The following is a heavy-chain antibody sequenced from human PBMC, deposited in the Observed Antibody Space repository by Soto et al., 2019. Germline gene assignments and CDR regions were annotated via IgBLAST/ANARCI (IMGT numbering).Heavy chain of an antibody. D-gene: IGHD4-17*01. J-gene: IGHJ4*02. CDR1: GGSISSSSYY. Sequence: QLQLQESGPGLVKPSETLSLTCSVSGGSISSSSYYWGWIRQPPGKGLEWIGSIYYSGSTFYNPSLKSRVTISVDTSKNQFSLKLSSVTAADTAVYYCATFYGDYVSYWGQGTLVTVSS. V-gene: IGHV4-39*01. CDR3: ATFYGDYVSY. CDR2: IYYSGST.